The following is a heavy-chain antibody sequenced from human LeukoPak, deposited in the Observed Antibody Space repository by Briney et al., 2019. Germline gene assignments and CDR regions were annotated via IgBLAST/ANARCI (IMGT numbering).Heavy chain of an antibody. CDR2: ISSSSSYI. J-gene: IGHJ6*02. CDR3: ARVGYSSSSYYYYYYGMDV. V-gene: IGHV3-11*06. CDR1: GFTFSDYY. D-gene: IGHD6-13*01. Sequence: GGSLRLSCAASGFTFSDYYMSWIRQAPGKGLEWVSSISSSSSYIYYADSVKGRFTISRDNAKNSLYLQMNSLRAEDTAVYYCARVGYSSSSYYYYYYGMDVWGQGTTVTVS.